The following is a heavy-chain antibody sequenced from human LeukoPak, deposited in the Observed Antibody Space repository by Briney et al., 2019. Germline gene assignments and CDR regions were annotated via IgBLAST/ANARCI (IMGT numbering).Heavy chain of an antibody. CDR2: INYSGRI. CDR1: SGFISSYY. CDR3: ARIVDYDNSGDPDIFDI. Sequence: TSETLSLTCIVSSGFISSYYWSWIRQTPGKGLEWIAFINYSGRIKYNPSLQGRVSISLDTSKNHFSLQLRSVMAADTAVYYCARIVDYDNSGDPDIFDIWGQGTIVSIS. V-gene: IGHV4-59*01. J-gene: IGHJ3*02. D-gene: IGHD3-22*01.